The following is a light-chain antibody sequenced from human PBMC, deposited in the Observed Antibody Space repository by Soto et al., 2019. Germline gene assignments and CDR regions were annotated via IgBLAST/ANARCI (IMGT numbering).Light chain of an antibody. CDR1: QNISTW. Sequence: DIQMTQSPSSLSASVGDRVTITCRASQNISTWLVWYQERPGKAPKSLIFGASSLERGVPSRFSGSGSVTDFTLTIISLQPEDVATYYCQQYDTYPVTFGGGTKVEI. J-gene: IGKJ4*01. CDR2: GAS. V-gene: IGKV1D-16*01. CDR3: QQYDTYPVT.